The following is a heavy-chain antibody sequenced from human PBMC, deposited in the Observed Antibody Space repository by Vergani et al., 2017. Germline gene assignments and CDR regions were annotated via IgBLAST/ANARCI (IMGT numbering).Heavy chain of an antibody. J-gene: IGHJ4*02. CDR2: INWNGGST. Sequence: EVQLVESGGGVVRPGGSLRLSCAASGFTFDDYGMSWVRQAPGKGLEWVSGINWNGGSTGYADSVKGRFTISRDNAKNSLYLQMNSLTAEDTALYYCARERNAYYDFWSGYYTQYYFDYWGQGTLVTVSS. CDR1: GFTFDDYG. CDR3: ARERNAYYDFWSGYYTQYYFDY. V-gene: IGHV3-20*04. D-gene: IGHD3-3*01.